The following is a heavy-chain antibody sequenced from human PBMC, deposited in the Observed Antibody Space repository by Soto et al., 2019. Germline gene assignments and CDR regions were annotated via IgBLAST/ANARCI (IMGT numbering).Heavy chain of an antibody. CDR1: GYTFTSYD. CDR2: MNPNSGNT. D-gene: IGHD1-26*01. J-gene: IGHJ4*02. V-gene: IGHV1-8*01. CDR3: ARAKGIVGAKTFDY. Sequence: QVQLVQSGAEVKKPGASVKVSCKASGYTFTSYDINWVRQATGQGLEWMGWMNPNSGNTGYAQKFQGRVTMTRNTXXSTAYMELSSLRSEDTAVYYCARAKGIVGAKTFDYWGQGTLVTVSS.